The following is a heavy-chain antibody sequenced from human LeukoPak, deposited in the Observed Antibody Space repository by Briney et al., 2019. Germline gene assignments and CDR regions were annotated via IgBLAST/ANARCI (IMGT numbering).Heavy chain of an antibody. CDR3: ARAEPRTYYDFWSGLTSRYYYGMDV. V-gene: IGHV4-59*12. CDR1: GGSISSYY. Sequence: SETLSLTCTVSGGSISSYYWSWIRQPPGKGLEWIGYMYYSGSTNYNPSLKSRVTISVDTSKNQFSLKLSSVTAADTAVYYCARAEPRTYYDFWSGLTSRYYYGMDVWGQGTTVTVSS. J-gene: IGHJ6*02. D-gene: IGHD3-3*01. CDR2: MYYSGST.